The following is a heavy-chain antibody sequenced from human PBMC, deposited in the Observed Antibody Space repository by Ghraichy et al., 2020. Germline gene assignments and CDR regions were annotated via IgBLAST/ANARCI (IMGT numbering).Heavy chain of an antibody. CDR2: IKQDGSEE. V-gene: IGHV3-7*01. CDR1: GFTFSSYW. Sequence: GGSLRLSCAASGFTFSSYWMSWVRQAPGKGLEWVANIKQDGSEEYYVDSVKGRFTISRDNAKNSLYLQMKSLRAEDTAVYYCARDWGSVLWSGYKNWGQGTLVTVSS. CDR3: ARDWGSVLWSGYKN. J-gene: IGHJ4*02. D-gene: IGHD3-3*01.